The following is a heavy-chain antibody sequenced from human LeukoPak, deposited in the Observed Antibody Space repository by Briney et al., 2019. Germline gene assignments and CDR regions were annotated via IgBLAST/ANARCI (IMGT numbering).Heavy chain of an antibody. J-gene: IGHJ4*02. Sequence: SETLSLTCAVSAYSISSGFYWGWIRQPPGKGLEWIGTIYHSGSTYYNPSLKSRVTISVDTSKNQFSLKLSSVTAADTAVYYCARGGITSDYWGQGTLVTVSS. V-gene: IGHV4-38-2*01. CDR1: AYSISSGFY. CDR3: ARGGITSDY. CDR2: IYHSGST. D-gene: IGHD3-10*01.